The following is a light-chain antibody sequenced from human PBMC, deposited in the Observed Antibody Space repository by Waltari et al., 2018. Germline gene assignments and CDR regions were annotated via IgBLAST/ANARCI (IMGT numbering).Light chain of an antibody. V-gene: IGKV1-39*01. CDR1: QSISSY. CDR3: QQSYSTLT. Sequence: DIQMTQSPSSLSASVGDRVTITCRASQSISSYLNCYQQKPGQAPKLLIYAASSLQSGVPSRFSGSGSGTDFTLTISSLQPEDFATYYCQQSYSTLTFGGGTKVEIK. CDR2: AAS. J-gene: IGKJ4*01.